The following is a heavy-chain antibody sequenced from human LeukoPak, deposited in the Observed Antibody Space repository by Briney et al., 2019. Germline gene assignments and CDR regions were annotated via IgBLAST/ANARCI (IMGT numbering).Heavy chain of an antibody. D-gene: IGHD4-11*01. V-gene: IGHV3-48*03. CDR2: ISRSGSDI. Sequence: PGGSLRLSCAASGFTFSSYEMNWVRQAPGKGLEWISKISRSGSDIDYADSVKGRFTFTRDNAKNSLYLQMNSLRAEDTAVYYCARSPCSNPYYYYGVDVWGQGTTVTVSS. CDR1: GFTFSSYE. J-gene: IGHJ6*02. CDR3: ARSPCSNPYYYYGVDV.